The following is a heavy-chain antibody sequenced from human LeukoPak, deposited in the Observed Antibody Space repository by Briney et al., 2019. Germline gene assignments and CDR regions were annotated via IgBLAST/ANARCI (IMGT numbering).Heavy chain of an antibody. Sequence: ASVKVSCKASGGTFSSYAISWVRQAPGQGLEWMGRIIPILGIANYAQKFQGRVTITADKSTSTAYMELSSLRSEDTAVYYCARALKAVAAAVPDCWGQGTLVTVSS. D-gene: IGHD6-13*01. J-gene: IGHJ4*02. CDR2: IIPILGIA. CDR1: GGTFSSYA. V-gene: IGHV1-69*04. CDR3: ARALKAVAAAVPDC.